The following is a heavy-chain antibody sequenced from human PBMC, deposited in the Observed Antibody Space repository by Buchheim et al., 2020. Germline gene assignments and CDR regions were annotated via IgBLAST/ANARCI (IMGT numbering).Heavy chain of an antibody. CDR1: GFTFSSYG. CDR2: ISYDGSNK. Sequence: QVQLVESGGGVVQPGRSLRLSCAASGFTFSSYGMHWVRQAPGKGLEWVAVISYDGSNKYYADSVKGRFTISRDNSKNTLYLQMNSLRAEDTAVYYCAKDLGSSTVDYWGQGTL. J-gene: IGHJ4*02. CDR3: AKDLGSSTVDY. D-gene: IGHD2-2*01. V-gene: IGHV3-30*18.